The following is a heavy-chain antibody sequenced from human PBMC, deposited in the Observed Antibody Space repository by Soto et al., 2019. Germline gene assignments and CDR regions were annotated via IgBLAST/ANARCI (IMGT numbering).Heavy chain of an antibody. CDR2: ISSSSSTI. D-gene: IGHD6-6*01. CDR1: GFTFSSYG. Sequence: EVSLVESGGGLVQPGGSLRLSCAASGFTFSSYGMNWARLAPGKGLEWVSYISSSSSTIYYADSLKGRFTISRDNAKNSLYLQMNSLRDEDSAVYYCVRTSEHTLDYWGQGTLVTVSS. V-gene: IGHV3-48*02. CDR3: VRTSEHTLDY. J-gene: IGHJ4*02.